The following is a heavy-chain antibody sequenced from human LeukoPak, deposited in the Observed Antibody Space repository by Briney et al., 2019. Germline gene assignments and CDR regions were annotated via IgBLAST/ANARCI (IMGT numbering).Heavy chain of an antibody. CDR1: GYTFPGYY. CDR3: ATQRGSYLWGTDFDY. Sequence: ASVKVSCKASGYTFPGYYMNWVRQAPGQGLEWMGWINPNSGGTNYAQKLQGRVTMTTDTSTSTAYMELRSLRSDDTAVYYCATQRGSYLWGTDFDYWGQGTLVTVSS. J-gene: IGHJ4*02. CDR2: INPNSGGT. D-gene: IGHD3-16*01. V-gene: IGHV1-2*02.